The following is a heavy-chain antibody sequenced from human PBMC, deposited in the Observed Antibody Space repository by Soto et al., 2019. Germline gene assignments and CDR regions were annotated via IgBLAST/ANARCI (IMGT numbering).Heavy chain of an antibody. CDR3: AKDVLRFLEWLAFYGMDV. CDR2: ISTYNGNA. J-gene: IGHJ6*02. D-gene: IGHD3-3*01. V-gene: IGHV1-18*01. CDR1: GYTFTCYG. Sequence: ASVKVCCKASGYTFTCYGSSWVRQAPGQGLEWMGWISTYNGNANYAQNLQGRVTMTTDTSTSTAYMELTRLRSDDTAVYYCAKDVLRFLEWLAFYGMDVWGQGTTVTVSS.